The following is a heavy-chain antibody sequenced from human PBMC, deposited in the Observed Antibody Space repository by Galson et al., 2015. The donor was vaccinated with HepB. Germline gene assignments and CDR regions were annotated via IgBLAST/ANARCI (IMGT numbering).Heavy chain of an antibody. J-gene: IGHJ4*02. V-gene: IGHV7-4-1*02. CDR3: ANGIAAAGNDY. CDR1: GYTFSSYA. D-gene: IGHD6-13*01. CDR2: INTNTGNP. Sequence: SVKVSCKASGYTFSSYAMNWVRQAPGQGLEWMGWINTNTGNPTYAQGFTGRFVFSLDTSVTTAYLQISSLKAEDTAVYYCANGIAAAGNDYWGQGTLVTVSS.